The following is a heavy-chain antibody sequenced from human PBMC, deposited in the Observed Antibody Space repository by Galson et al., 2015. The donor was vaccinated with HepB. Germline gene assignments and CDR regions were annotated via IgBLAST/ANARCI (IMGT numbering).Heavy chain of an antibody. D-gene: IGHD6-19*01. Sequence: SLRLSCAASGFSVSGHFMSWVRQAPGKGLEWVSVIYVAGSTYYADSVKDRFTISRDNSRNTLYLQMNSLRAEDTAVYYCVRGTNSGWYGEYWGQGTLVTVSS. J-gene: IGHJ4*02. CDR3: VRGTNSGWYGEY. CDR2: IYVAGST. V-gene: IGHV3-53*01. CDR1: GFSVSGHF.